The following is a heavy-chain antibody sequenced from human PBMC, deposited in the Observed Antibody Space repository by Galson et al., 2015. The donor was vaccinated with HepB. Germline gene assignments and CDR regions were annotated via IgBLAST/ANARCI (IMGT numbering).Heavy chain of an antibody. V-gene: IGHV6-1*01. Sequence: CAISGDSVSTNSAAWNWIRQSPSRGLEWLGRTYYRSKWYNDYAVSVKSRITINPDTSKNQFSLQLNSVTPEDTAVYYCTRDRAEQWLPNYYHYGMDVWGQGTLVTVSS. J-gene: IGHJ6*02. CDR2: TYYRSKWYN. D-gene: IGHD6-19*01. CDR1: GDSVSTNSAA. CDR3: TRDRAEQWLPNYYHYGMDV.